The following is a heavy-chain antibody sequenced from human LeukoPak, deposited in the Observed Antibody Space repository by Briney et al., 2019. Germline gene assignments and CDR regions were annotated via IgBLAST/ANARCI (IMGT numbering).Heavy chain of an antibody. CDR3: TTDRYYDNSELQFQH. Sequence: PGGSLRLSCAASGFTLNNAWMSWVRQAPGKGLEWLGRIKRETDGGTIDYAAPVKGRFTTSRDDSSNTLYLQMDSLKIEDTAVYYCTTDRYYDNSELQFQHWGQGTLVTVSS. D-gene: IGHD3-22*01. CDR2: IKRETDGGTI. J-gene: IGHJ1*01. V-gene: IGHV3-15*01. CDR1: GFTLNNAW.